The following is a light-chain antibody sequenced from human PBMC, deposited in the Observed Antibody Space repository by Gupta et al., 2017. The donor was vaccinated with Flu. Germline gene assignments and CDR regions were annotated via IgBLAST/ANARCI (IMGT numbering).Light chain of an antibody. Sequence: VTLGQPASISCRASQSRVCSDGNTYLTWFHQRPGQSPRRLIYKGSHRDSGVPDRFSGSGSGTHFTLKISSGEADDVGVYYCRQWRHWPQTFGGGTRVEIK. J-gene: IGKJ4*01. CDR1: QSRVCSDGNTY. CDR2: KGS. V-gene: IGKV2-30*01. CDR3: RQWRHWPQT.